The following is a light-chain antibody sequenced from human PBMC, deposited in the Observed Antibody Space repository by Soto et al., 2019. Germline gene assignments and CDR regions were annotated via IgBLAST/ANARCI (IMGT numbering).Light chain of an antibody. CDR1: QSIRDN. CDR3: QQYDYWPTYT. V-gene: IGKV3-15*01. CDR2: GAS. J-gene: IGKJ2*01. Sequence: EIVMTQSPATLSVSPGERAIVSCRASQSIRDNLAWYQKTPGRAPRLLIYGASIRAAGVPARFSGSGSGTDLTLTIGGLQSEDFAVYYCQQYDYWPTYTCGHGTKVGIK.